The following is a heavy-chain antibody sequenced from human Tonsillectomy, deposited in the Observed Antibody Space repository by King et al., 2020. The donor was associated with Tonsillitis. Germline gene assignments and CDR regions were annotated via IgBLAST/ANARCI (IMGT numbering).Heavy chain of an antibody. CDR3: ARESYYDSSGFSYSDYYMDV. CDR2: IIPIFGTP. CDR1: GGTFSSYA. V-gene: IGHV1-69*12. Sequence: QLVQSGAEVKKPGSSVKVSCKASGGTFSSYAISWVRQAPGQGREWMGGIIPIFGTPNYAQKFQGRVTITADESTSTAYMELSSLRSEDTAVYYCARESYYDSSGFSYSDYYMDVWGKGTTVTVSS. J-gene: IGHJ6*03. D-gene: IGHD3-22*01.